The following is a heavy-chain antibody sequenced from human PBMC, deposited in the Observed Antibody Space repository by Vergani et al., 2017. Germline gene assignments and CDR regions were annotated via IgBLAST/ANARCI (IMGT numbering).Heavy chain of an antibody. D-gene: IGHD2-2*01. CDR3: AKTYPRLIVVVPAAPFDP. Sequence: EVQLLESGGGLVQPGGSLRLSCAASGFTFSSYAMSWVRQAPGKGLEWVSAISGRGGSTYYADSVKGRFTISRDNSKNTLYLQMNSLRDEDTAVYYCAKTYPRLIVVVPAAPFDPWGQGTLVTVSS. CDR1: GFTFSSYA. J-gene: IGHJ5*02. V-gene: IGHV3-23*01. CDR2: ISGRGGST.